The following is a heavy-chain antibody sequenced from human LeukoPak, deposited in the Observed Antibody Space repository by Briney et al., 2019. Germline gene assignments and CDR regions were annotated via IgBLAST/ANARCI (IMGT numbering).Heavy chain of an antibody. J-gene: IGHJ4*02. CDR3: ARDWHGVGDGDFDY. D-gene: IGHD3-10*01. CDR1: GYTFTTYA. V-gene: IGHV1-3*01. CDR2: INAGNGNT. Sequence: GASVKVSCKASGYTFTTYAMHWVRQAPGQRLEWMGWINAGNGNTKYSQKFQGRVTITRDTSASTAYMELSSLRSEDTAMCYCARDWHGVGDGDFDYWGQGTLVTVSS.